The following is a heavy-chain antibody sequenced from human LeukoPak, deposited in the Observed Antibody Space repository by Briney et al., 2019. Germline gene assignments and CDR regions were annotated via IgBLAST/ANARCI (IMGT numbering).Heavy chain of an antibody. CDR1: GFTFSSYG. Sequence: GGSLRLSCAASGFTFSSYGMSWVRQAPGKGLEWVSAIGGSGGSTYYADSVKGRFTISRDNSKNTLYLQMNSLRAEDTAVYYCAKQPNLYVFYYYYYMDVWGKGTTVTISS. CDR3: AKQPNLYVFYYYYYMDV. CDR2: IGGSGGST. V-gene: IGHV3-23*01. D-gene: IGHD3-16*01. J-gene: IGHJ6*03.